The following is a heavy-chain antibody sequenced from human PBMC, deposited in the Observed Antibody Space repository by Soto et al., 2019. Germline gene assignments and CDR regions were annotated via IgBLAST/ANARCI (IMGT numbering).Heavy chain of an antibody. J-gene: IGHJ6*02. V-gene: IGHV1-18*01. D-gene: IGHD3-22*01. Sequence: QVQLVQSGAEVKKPGASVKVSCKASGYTFTSYGISWVRQAPGQGLEWMGWISAYNGNTNYAQKLQGRVTMTTDTSKRKAHMALRSLRSDDTPLYYSAREKRYYYDSSGYYNYYYSGMDVWGQATTITASS. CDR2: ISAYNGNT. CDR3: AREKRYYYDSSGYYNYYYSGMDV. CDR1: GYTFTSYG.